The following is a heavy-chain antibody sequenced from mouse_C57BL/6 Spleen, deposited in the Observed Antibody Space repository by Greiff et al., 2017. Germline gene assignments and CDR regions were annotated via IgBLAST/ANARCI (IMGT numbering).Heavy chain of an antibody. J-gene: IGHJ2*01. CDR2: ISNGGGST. CDR1: GFTFSDYY. CDR3: ARQEANWDYFDY. Sequence: DVHLVESGGGLVQPGGSLKLSCAASGFTFSDYYMYWVRQTPEKRLEWVAYISNGGGSTYYPDTVKGRFTISRDNAKNTLYLQMSRLKSEDTAMYYCARQEANWDYFDYWGQGTTLTVSS. V-gene: IGHV5-12*01. D-gene: IGHD4-1*01.